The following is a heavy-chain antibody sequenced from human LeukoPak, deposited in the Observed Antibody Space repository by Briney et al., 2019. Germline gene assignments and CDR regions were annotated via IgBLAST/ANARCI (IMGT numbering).Heavy chain of an antibody. J-gene: IGHJ4*02. D-gene: IGHD3/OR15-3a*01. V-gene: IGHV4-39*01. CDR2: IYYTGNT. CDR3: AKQTGSGLFILP. CDR1: GGSFRGYY. Sequence: PSETLSLTCAVYGGSFRGYYWGWIHQPPGKGLEWIGSIYYTGNTYYNASLKSRVTISIDTSKNQFSLKLTSVTAADTAVYYCAKQTGSGLFILPGGQGTLVTVSS.